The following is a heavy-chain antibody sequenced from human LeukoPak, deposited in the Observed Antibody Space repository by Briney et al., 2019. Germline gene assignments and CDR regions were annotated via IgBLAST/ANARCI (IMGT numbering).Heavy chain of an antibody. D-gene: IGHD6-13*01. V-gene: IGHV3-23*01. CDR1: EFDFSSHA. Sequence: GGSLRLSCAASEFDFSSHAMTWVRQAPGKGLEWVSAISISGSKTYYADSVKGRFTISRDKAMNSLYLQMNSLRAEDTAIYYCARSLPYGTTWYGRSDFWGQGTLVTVSS. CDR3: ARSLPYGTTWYGRSDF. J-gene: IGHJ4*02. CDR2: ISISGSKT.